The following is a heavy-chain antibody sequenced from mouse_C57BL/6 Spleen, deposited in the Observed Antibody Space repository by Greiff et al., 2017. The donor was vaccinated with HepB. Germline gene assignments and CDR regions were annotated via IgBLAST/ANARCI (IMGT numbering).Heavy chain of an antibody. V-gene: IGHV1-15*01. D-gene: IGHD2-1*01. CDR1: GYTFTDYE. CDR2: IDPETGGT. J-gene: IGHJ2*01. CDR3: TRRRGNYFFDY. Sequence: VQLQQSGAELVRPGASVTLSCKASGYTFTDYEMHWVKQTPVHGLEWIGAIDPETGGTAYNQKFKGKAILTADKSSSTAYMELRSLTSEDSAVYYCTRRRGNYFFDYWGQGTTLTVSS.